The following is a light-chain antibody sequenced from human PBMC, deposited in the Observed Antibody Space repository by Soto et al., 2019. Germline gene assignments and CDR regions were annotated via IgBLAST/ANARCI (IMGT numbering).Light chain of an antibody. CDR2: GNS. V-gene: IGLV1-40*01. CDR1: SSNIGAGYD. Sequence: QSVLTQPPSVSGAPGQRVTISCTGSSSNIGAGYDVHWYQQLPGTAPKLLIYGNSNRPSGVPDRFSGSKSGTSASLAITGLQAEDEADYYCQPYDSSLSGSVFGGGTNVTVL. CDR3: QPYDSSLSGSV. J-gene: IGLJ3*02.